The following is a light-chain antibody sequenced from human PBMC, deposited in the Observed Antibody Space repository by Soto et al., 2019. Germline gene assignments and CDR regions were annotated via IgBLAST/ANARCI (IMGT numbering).Light chain of an antibody. CDR2: DAS. V-gene: IGKV3-20*01. J-gene: IGKJ5*01. Sequence: ELVLTQSPGTLSLSPGERATLSCRASQSVTSNYLAWYQQKPGQAPRLLIYDASNRATGIPDRFSGSGSGTDFTLTITTLEPEDFAVYYCQHYGGSPPITFGQGTRLEI. CDR3: QHYGGSPPIT. CDR1: QSVTSNY.